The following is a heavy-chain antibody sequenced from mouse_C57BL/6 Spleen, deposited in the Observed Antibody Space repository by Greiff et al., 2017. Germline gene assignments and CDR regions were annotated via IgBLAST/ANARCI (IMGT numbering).Heavy chain of an antibody. CDR2: IEPEDGDT. D-gene: IGHD2-2*01. J-gene: IGHJ1*03. Sequence: EVQLQQSGAELVRPGASVKLSCTASGFNIKDYYMHWVKQRPEQGLEWIGRIEPEDGDTEYAPKFQGKATMTADTSSNPAYLQLSSLTYEDTAVYYCTTGLPRYFDVWGTGTTVTVSS. CDR3: TTGLPRYFDV. CDR1: GFNIKDYY. V-gene: IGHV14-1*01.